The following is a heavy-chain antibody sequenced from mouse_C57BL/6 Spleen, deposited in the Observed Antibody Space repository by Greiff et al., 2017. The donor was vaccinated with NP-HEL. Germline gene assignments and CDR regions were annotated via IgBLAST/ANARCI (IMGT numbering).Heavy chain of an antibody. CDR1: GYTFTSYW. J-gene: IGHJ2*01. CDR3: ARSSYYSNY. CDR2: IYPSDSET. V-gene: IGHV1-61*01. D-gene: IGHD2-5*01. Sequence: VQLQQPGAELVRPGSSVKLSCKASGYTFTSYWMDWVKQRPGQGLEWIGNIYPSDSETHYNQKFKDKATLTVDKSSSTAYMQLSSLTSEDSAVYYCARSSYYSNYWGQGTTLTVSS.